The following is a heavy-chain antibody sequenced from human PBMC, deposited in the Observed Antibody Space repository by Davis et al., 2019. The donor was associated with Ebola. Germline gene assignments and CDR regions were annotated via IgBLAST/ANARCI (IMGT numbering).Heavy chain of an antibody. CDR1: KSSFSSDA. Sequence: GESLKISCAASKSSFSSDAMHWVRQAPGKGLEWVAVISYDGSNTHYADSVKGRFTISKDNSKNTLHLRMNSLRAEDTAVYYCAREGGRDGYPTYFDYWGQGTLVTVSS. D-gene: IGHD5-24*01. V-gene: IGHV3-30-3*01. CDR2: ISYDGSNT. J-gene: IGHJ4*02. CDR3: AREGGRDGYPTYFDY.